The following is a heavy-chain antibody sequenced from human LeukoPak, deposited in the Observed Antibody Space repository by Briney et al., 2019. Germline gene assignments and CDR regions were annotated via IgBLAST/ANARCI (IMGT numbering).Heavy chain of an antibody. D-gene: IGHD5-18*01. Sequence: GGSLRLSCAASGFTFSSYSMNWVRQAPGKGLEWVSSISSSSSYIYYADSVKGRFTISRDNAKNSLYLQMNSLRAEDTAVYYCAKEYVDTAMVITQFDYWGQGTLVTVSS. CDR2: ISSSSSYI. CDR3: AKEYVDTAMVITQFDY. CDR1: GFTFSSYS. V-gene: IGHV3-21*01. J-gene: IGHJ4*02.